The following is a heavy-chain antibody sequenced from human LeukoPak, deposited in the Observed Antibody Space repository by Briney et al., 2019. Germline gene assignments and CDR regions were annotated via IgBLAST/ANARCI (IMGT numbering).Heavy chain of an antibody. Sequence: ASVKVSCKVSGYTLTELSMHWVRQAPGKGLEWMGGFDPEDGETIYAQKFQGRVTMTEDTSTDTAYMELSSLRSEDTAVYYCATGWSIVGATRYDYWGQGTLVTVSS. CDR3: ATGWSIVGATRYDY. CDR2: FDPEDGET. D-gene: IGHD1-26*01. CDR1: GYTLTELS. J-gene: IGHJ4*02. V-gene: IGHV1-24*01.